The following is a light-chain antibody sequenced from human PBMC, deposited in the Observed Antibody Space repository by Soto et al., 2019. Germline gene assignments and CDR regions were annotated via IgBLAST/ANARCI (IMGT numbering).Light chain of an antibody. J-gene: IGKJ1*01. CDR2: SAS. CDR1: QSVTSSS. CDR3: HQYGSSPWT. Sequence: EIVLTQSPGTLSLSPGERATLSCRASQSVTSSSLAWYQQKPAQAPRLHIHSASSRATGIPDRFRGSGSWTPFVFNISRLEPEDFAVYYCHQYGSSPWTFGQGTKVELK. V-gene: IGKV3-20*01.